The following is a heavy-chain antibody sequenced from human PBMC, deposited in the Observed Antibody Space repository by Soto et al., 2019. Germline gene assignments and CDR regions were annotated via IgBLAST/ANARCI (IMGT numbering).Heavy chain of an antibody. CDR1: GFSVSGTF. CDR2: IHSSGYT. V-gene: IGHV3-53*01. Sequence: GGSLRLSCAASGFSVSGTFMSWVRQGPGKGLEWVSIIHSSGYTQYTDSVKGRFTISRDNSENTLYLLMSSLRADDTAVYYCARDLGYNLWGQGTLVTVSS. CDR3: ARDLGYNL. J-gene: IGHJ5*02. D-gene: IGHD5-18*01.